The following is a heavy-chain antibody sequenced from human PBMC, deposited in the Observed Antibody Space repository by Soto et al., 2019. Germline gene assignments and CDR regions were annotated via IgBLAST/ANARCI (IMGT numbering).Heavy chain of an antibody. CDR1: GGSISSGGYY. Sequence: QVQLQESGPGLVKPSQTLSLTCTVSGGSISSGGYYWSWIRQHPGKGLEWIGYIYYSGSTYYNPSLKSRVTISVDTSKNQFSLKLSSVTAADTAVYYCAREVVLVPANAFDIWGQGTMVTVSS. D-gene: IGHD2-2*01. J-gene: IGHJ3*02. V-gene: IGHV4-31*03. CDR3: AREVVLVPANAFDI. CDR2: IYYSGST.